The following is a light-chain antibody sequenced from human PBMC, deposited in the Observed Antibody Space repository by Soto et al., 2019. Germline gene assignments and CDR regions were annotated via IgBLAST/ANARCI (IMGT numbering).Light chain of an antibody. CDR1: QSDTSGY. Sequence: EIVLTQSPGTLSLSPGERATLSCRASQSDTSGYLAWYQQKPGQAPRLLIYGASSRATAIPDRFSGSGSGTDFTLTISRLEPEDFAVYYCQHYGDAPRTFGQGTKVEIK. J-gene: IGKJ1*01. CDR2: GAS. V-gene: IGKV3-20*01. CDR3: QHYGDAPRT.